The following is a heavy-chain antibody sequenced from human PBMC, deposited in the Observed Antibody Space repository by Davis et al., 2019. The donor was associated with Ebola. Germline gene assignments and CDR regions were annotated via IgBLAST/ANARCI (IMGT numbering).Heavy chain of an antibody. Sequence: ASVKVSCKASGYTFNLYGISWVRQAPGQGLEWMGWISAYNGNTNYAQRFQDRVTMTTDTSTNTAYMEVRSLRSDDTAVYYCARDGSVAAIELDFWGQGTLVTVSS. CDR3: ARDGSVAAIELDF. CDR2: ISAYNGNT. CDR1: GYTFNLYG. J-gene: IGHJ4*02. V-gene: IGHV1-18*01. D-gene: IGHD2-2*02.